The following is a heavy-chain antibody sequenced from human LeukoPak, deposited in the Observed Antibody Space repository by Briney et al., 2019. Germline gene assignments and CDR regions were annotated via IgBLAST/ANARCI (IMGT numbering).Heavy chain of an antibody. CDR2: ISSSSSTI. CDR3: ARAGEDYDYVWGSYRLNWFDP. J-gene: IGHJ5*02. CDR1: GFTFSSYS. V-gene: IGHV3-48*04. D-gene: IGHD3-16*02. Sequence: PGGSLRLSCAASGFTFSSYSMNWVRQAPGKGLEWVSYISSSSSTIYYADSVKGRFTISRDNAKNSLYLQMNSLRAEDTAVYYCARAGEDYDYVWGSYRLNWFDPWGQGTLVTVSS.